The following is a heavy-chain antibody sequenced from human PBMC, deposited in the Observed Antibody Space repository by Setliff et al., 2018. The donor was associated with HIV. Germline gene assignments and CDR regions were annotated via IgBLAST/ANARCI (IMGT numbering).Heavy chain of an antibody. CDR3: ARSTSYGGNYRFDY. J-gene: IGHJ4*02. D-gene: IGHD2-2*01. CDR2: IYHSGST. Sequence: PSETLSLTCAVSGYSISSGYYWGWVRQPPGKGLECIGNIYHSGSTYYKPSLKSRVTISVDTSKNQFSLKLSSVTAADTAAYYCARSTSYGGNYRFDYWGQGTLVTVSS. V-gene: IGHV4-38-2*01. CDR1: GYSISSGYY.